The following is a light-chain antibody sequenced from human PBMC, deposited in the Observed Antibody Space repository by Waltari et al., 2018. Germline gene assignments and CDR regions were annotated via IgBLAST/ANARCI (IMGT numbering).Light chain of an antibody. V-gene: IGKV1-8*01. Sequence: AIRITQSPSSLSPSTGDRATITCRASQGISSYLAWYQQKPGKAPKLLIYAASTLQSGVPSRFSGSGSGTDFTLTISCLQSEDFATYYCQQYYSYPPLTFGGGTKVEIK. CDR1: QGISSY. J-gene: IGKJ4*01. CDR2: AAS. CDR3: QQYYSYPPLT.